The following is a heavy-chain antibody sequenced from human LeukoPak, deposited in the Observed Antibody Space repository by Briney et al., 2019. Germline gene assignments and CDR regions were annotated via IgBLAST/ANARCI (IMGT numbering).Heavy chain of an antibody. V-gene: IGHV3-74*01. CDR2: INSDGSST. CDR3: ARDGRGYSYGPRGFDY. J-gene: IGHJ4*02. CDR1: GFTFSSYW. Sequence: GGSLRLSCAASGFTFSSYWMYWVRQAPGKGLVWVSRINSDGSSTSYADSVKGRFTISRDNAKNTLYLQMNSLRAEDTAVYYCARDGRGYSYGPRGFDYWGQGTLVTVSS. D-gene: IGHD5-18*01.